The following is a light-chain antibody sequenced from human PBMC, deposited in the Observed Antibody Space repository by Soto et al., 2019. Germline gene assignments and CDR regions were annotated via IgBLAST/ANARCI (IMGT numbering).Light chain of an antibody. Sequence: EIVLTQSPATLSLSPGERVSLSCRASQSVNTYFAWYQQKPGQAPRLLIYDASSRDTGIPARFSGSGSGTDFTLTISSLEPEDFAIYYCQQRSSWPLTFGHGTRVEI. CDR1: QSVNTY. CDR2: DAS. V-gene: IGKV3-11*01. J-gene: IGKJ1*01. CDR3: QQRSSWPLT.